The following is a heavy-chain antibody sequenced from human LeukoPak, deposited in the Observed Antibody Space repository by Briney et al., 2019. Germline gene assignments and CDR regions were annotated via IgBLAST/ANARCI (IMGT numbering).Heavy chain of an antibody. V-gene: IGHV1-69*06. CDR2: IIPIFGTA. D-gene: IGHD3-10*01. CDR1: GGTFSSYA. Sequence: GASVKVSCKASGGTFSSYAISWVRQAPGQGLEWMGGIIPIFGTANYAQKFQGRVTITADKSMSTAYMELSSLRSEDTAVYYCARTPITMVRGSRFSYYGMDVWGKGTTVTVSS. CDR3: ARTPITMVRGSRFSYYGMDV. J-gene: IGHJ6*04.